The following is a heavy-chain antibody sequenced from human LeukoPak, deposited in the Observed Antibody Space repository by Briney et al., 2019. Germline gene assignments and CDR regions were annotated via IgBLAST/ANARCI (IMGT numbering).Heavy chain of an antibody. CDR3: ARVGYSSSAFEFDY. V-gene: IGHV3-48*03. J-gene: IGHJ4*02. CDR2: ISSSGSTI. CDR1: GFTFSSYE. Sequence: PGGFLRLSCAASGFTFSSYEMNWVRQAPGKGLEWVSYISSSGSTIYYADSVKGRSTISRDNAKNSLYLQMNSLRAEDTAVYYCARVGYSSSAFEFDYWGQGTLVTVSS. D-gene: IGHD6-6*01.